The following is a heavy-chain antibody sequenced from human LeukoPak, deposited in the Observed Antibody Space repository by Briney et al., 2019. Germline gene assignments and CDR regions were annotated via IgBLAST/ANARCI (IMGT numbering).Heavy chain of an antibody. Sequence: PSETLSLTCAVYGGSFSGYYWSWIRQPPGKGLEWIGEINHSGSTNYNPSLKSRVTISVDTSKNQFSLKLSSVTAADTAVYYCARVRYNWNGGYFDYWGQGTLVTVFS. CDR2: INHSGST. CDR3: ARVRYNWNGGYFDY. D-gene: IGHD1-20*01. J-gene: IGHJ4*02. CDR1: GGSFSGYY. V-gene: IGHV4-34*01.